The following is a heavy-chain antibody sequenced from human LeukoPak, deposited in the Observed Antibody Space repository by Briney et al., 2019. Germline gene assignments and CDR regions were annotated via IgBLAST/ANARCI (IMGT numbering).Heavy chain of an antibody. Sequence: PGGSLRLSCAASGFTFSSYEMNWVRQAPGKGLEWVSYISSSGSTIYYADSAKGRFTISRDNAKNSLYLQMNSLRAEDTALYHCAREGAIYDLSYYYYYMDVWGKGTTVTISS. J-gene: IGHJ6*03. CDR3: AREGAIYDLSYYYYYMDV. CDR2: ISSSGSTI. D-gene: IGHD1-26*01. V-gene: IGHV3-48*03. CDR1: GFTFSSYE.